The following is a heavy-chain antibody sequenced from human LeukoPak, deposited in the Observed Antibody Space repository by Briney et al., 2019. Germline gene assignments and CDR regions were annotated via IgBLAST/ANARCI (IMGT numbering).Heavy chain of an antibody. Sequence: GGSLRLSCAASGFTFSSYSMNWVRQAPGKGLEWVSSISSSSSYIYYADSVKGRFTIFRDNSKNTLYLQMSSLRAEDSAVYYCARDPVSTGLQINSDYWGQGTLVTVSP. J-gene: IGHJ4*02. CDR2: ISSSSSYI. CDR1: GFTFSSYS. D-gene: IGHD4-11*01. CDR3: ARDPVSTGLQINSDY. V-gene: IGHV3-21*01.